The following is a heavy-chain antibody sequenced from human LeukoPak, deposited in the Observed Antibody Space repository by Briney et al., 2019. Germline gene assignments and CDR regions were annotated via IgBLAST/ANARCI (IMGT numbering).Heavy chain of an antibody. CDR2: IYYSGST. J-gene: IGHJ4*02. V-gene: IGHV4-31*03. CDR3: ARDHGDSFNFDY. D-gene: IGHD4-17*01. Sequence: PSETLSVTCTVSGGSISSGGYYWSWIRQHPGKGLEWIGYIYYSGSTYYNPSLKSRVTISVDTSKNQFSLKLSSVTAADTAVYYCARDHGDSFNFDYWGQGTLVTVSS. CDR1: GGSISSGGYY.